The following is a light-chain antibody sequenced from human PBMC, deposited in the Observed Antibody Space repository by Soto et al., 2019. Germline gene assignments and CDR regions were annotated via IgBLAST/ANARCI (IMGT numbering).Light chain of an antibody. J-gene: IGKJ1*01. CDR3: QQSYSSPPT. CDR1: QSISNH. V-gene: IGKV1-39*01. CDR2: AAS. Sequence: DIQMTQSPSSLSASVEDRVIITSRASQSISNHLNWYQQKPGKAPKLLIFAASSLQSGVPSRFSGSRSGPDFTLTISSLQPEDFATYYCQQSYSSPPTFGQGTKVEIK.